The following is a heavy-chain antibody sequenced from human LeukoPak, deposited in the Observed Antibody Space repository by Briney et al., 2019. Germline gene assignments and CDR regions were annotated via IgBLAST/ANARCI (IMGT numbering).Heavy chain of an antibody. V-gene: IGHV1-46*01. Sequence: ASVKVSCKASGYIFTSYYMNWVRQAPGQGLEWMGIINPSDGSISYAQKFQGRVTMTRDTSISTAYMELSRLRSDDTAVYYCARAVVRMRATGEYYFDYWGQGTLVTVSS. CDR1: GYIFTSYY. D-gene: IGHD1-26*01. CDR2: INPSDGSI. J-gene: IGHJ4*02. CDR3: ARAVVRMRATGEYYFDY.